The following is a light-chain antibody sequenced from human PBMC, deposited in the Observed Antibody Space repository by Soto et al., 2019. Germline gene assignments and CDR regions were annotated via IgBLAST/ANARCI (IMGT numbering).Light chain of an antibody. CDR2: AAS. Sequence: DIQLTQSPSFVSASVGDRVTITCRASQGISTFLAWYQLKPGKAPKLLIYAASTLQSGVPSRFSGSGSGTEFTLTISSLQPEDFATYYCQQLNSYPITFGQGTRLEIK. CDR3: QQLNSYPIT. CDR1: QGISTF. J-gene: IGKJ5*01. V-gene: IGKV1-9*01.